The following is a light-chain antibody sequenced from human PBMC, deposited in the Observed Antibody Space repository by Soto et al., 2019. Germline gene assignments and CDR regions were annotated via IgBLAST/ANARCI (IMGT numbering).Light chain of an antibody. V-gene: IGKV1-39*01. CDR3: QQSHSIPYT. CDR2: AAS. Sequence: DLQMTQSPSSLSASVGDRVTITCRASQTISSYFNWYQQKPGKAPKLLIYAASSLQSGVPSRFSGSGSGTDFTLTISSLQPEDFATYYCQQSHSIPYTFGQGTKLEIK. J-gene: IGKJ2*01. CDR1: QTISSY.